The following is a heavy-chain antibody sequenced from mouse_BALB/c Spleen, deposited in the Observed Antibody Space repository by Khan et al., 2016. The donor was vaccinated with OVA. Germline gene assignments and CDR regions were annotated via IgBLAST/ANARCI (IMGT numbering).Heavy chain of an antibody. CDR2: IWAGGST. J-gene: IGHJ2*01. CDR3: ARNREPDYFDY. V-gene: IGHV2-9*02. Sequence: VQLQESGPGQVAPSQSLSITCTVSGFSLTSYGVHWVRQPPGKGLEWLGVIWAGGSTNYNSALKSRLSISKDSSKSQVFLKMNSLQTDDTAMYYCARNREPDYFDYWGQGTTLTVSS. CDR1: GFSLTSYG.